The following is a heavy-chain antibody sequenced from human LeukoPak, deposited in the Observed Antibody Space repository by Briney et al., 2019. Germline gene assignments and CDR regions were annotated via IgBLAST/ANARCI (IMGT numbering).Heavy chain of an antibody. CDR2: IYYSGST. J-gene: IGHJ6*02. D-gene: IGHD4-11*01. CDR1: GGSISSSSYY. V-gene: IGHV4-39*01. CDR3: ARQSVFYSNSSYYYYGMDV. Sequence: PSETLSLTCTVSGGSISSSSYYWGWIRQPPGKGLEWIGSIYYSGSTYYNPSLKSRVTISVDTSKNQFSLKLSSVTAADTPVYYCARQSVFYSNSSYYYYGMDVWGQGTTVTVSS.